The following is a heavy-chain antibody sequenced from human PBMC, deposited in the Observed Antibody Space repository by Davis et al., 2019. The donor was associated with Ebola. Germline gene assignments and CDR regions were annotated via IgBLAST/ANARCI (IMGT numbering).Heavy chain of an antibody. CDR1: GFTFSSYW. CDR2: ISSSSTYI. V-gene: IGHV3-21*01. Sequence: GESLKISCAASGFTFSSYWMSWVRQAPGKGLEWVSCISSSSTYIYYGDSVKGRFTISRDNAKNSLYLQMNSLRADDTAVYYCARANYGDGYYFYGMDVWGQGTTVTVSS. D-gene: IGHD4-17*01. J-gene: IGHJ6*02. CDR3: ARANYGDGYYFYGMDV.